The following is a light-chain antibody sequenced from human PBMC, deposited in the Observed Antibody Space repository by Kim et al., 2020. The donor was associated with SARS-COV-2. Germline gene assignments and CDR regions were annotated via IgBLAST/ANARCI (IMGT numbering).Light chain of an antibody. J-gene: IGLJ3*02. CDR2: DVS. CDR3: SSYTSSSTLWV. V-gene: IGLV2-14*04. Sequence: QSVTISCTGTITDVGCYNYVSWYQQHPGKAPKLMIYDVSKRPSGVSNRFSGSKSGNTASLTISGLQAEDEADYYCSSYTSSSTLWVFGGGTKLTVL. CDR1: ITDVGCYNY.